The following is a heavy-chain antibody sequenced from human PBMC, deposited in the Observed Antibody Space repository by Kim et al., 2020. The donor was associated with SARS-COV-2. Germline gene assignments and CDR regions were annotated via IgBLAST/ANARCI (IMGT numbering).Heavy chain of an antibody. CDR1: GYTFTDYY. D-gene: IGHD2-15*01. J-gene: IGHJ6*02. CDR3: ARQLYCGPGICSAGTDV. V-gene: IGHV1-2*05. CDR2: IHPNNGDT. Sequence: ASVKVSCKASGYTFTDYYLHWVRQAPGQGLEWMGRIHPNNGDTIYGQKFQGRVTLTRDTSISTAYMEVSSLTSDDTVVYYCARQLYCGPGICSAGTDVWG.